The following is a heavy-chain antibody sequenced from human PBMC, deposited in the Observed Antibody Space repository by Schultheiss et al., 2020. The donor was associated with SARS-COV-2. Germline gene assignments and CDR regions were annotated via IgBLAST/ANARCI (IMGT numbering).Heavy chain of an antibody. V-gene: IGHV1-69*06. CDR2: IIPIFGTA. Sequence: SVKVSCKASGYTFTSYGISWVRQAPGQGLEWMGGIIPIFGTANYAQKFQGRVTMTEDTSTDTAYMELSSLRSEDTAVYYCASTVTAGVAFDIWGQGTMVTVSS. D-gene: IGHD2-21*02. J-gene: IGHJ3*02. CDR1: GYTFTSYG. CDR3: ASTVTAGVAFDI.